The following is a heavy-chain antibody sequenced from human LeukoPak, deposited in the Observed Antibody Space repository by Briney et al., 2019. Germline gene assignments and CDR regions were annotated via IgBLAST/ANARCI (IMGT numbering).Heavy chain of an antibody. Sequence: ASVKVSCKVSGYTLTELSMHWVRQAPGKGLEWMGGFDPEDGETIYAQKFQGRVTITRDTSASTAYMELSSLRSEDTAVYYCASLYGGNSRDAFDIWGQGTMVTVSS. CDR1: GYTLTELS. CDR3: ASLYGGNSRDAFDI. V-gene: IGHV1-24*01. D-gene: IGHD4-23*01. CDR2: FDPEDGET. J-gene: IGHJ3*02.